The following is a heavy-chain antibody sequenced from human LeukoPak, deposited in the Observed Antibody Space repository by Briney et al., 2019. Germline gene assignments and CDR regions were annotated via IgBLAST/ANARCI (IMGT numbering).Heavy chain of an antibody. CDR1: GFTFSSYV. CDR3: AKDRRTGTVVDY. Sequence: GGSLRLSCAASGFTFSSYVMHWVRQAPGKGLEWVAFIRYDGSNKYYADSVKGRFTISRDNSKNTLYLQMNSLRAEDTAVYYCAKDRRTGTVVDYWGQGTLVTVSS. V-gene: IGHV3-30*02. D-gene: IGHD1-1*01. J-gene: IGHJ4*02. CDR2: IRYDGSNK.